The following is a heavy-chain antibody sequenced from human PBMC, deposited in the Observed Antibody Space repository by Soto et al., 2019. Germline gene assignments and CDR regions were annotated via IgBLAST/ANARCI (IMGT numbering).Heavy chain of an antibody. Sequence: QVQLVQSGAEVKKPGASVTVSCKTSGYTFSNYGINWVRRAPGQGLEWMGWISRYNGNTNYAQTVQGRVTMTTDTSTGTVYMELRSLKSDDTAIYYCSRFIMVGGWFDPNYYHGMDVWGQGTTVTVSS. CDR2: ISRYNGNT. D-gene: IGHD6-19*01. CDR3: SRFIMVGGWFDPNYYHGMDV. CDR1: GYTFSNYG. J-gene: IGHJ6*02. V-gene: IGHV1-18*01.